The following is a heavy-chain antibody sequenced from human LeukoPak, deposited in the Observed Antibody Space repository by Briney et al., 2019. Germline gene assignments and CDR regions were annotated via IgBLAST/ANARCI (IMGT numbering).Heavy chain of an antibody. J-gene: IGHJ5*02. CDR2: IYSRGT. CDR3: ARDSGTTGEVKFDP. D-gene: IGHD3-10*01. V-gene: IGHV4-4*07. CDR1: GGSISSYY. Sequence: SETLSLTCTVSGGSISSYYLSWIRRPAGKGLEWIGRIYSRGTTYNPSLKDRVTMSADTSRNHVSLTLNSVTAADTAVYYCARDSGTTGEVKFDPWGQGTLVTVSS.